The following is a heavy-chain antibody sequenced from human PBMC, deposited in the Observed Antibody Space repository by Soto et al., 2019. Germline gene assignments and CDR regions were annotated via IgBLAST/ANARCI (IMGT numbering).Heavy chain of an antibody. D-gene: IGHD3-10*01. CDR2: ISYDGSNK. J-gene: IGHJ6*02. CDR1: GFTFSSYG. CDR3: AKGDYYGSGSSPRHPDYYYGMDV. Sequence: GGSLRLSCAASGFTFSSYGMHWVRQAPGKGLEWVAVISYDGSNKYYADSVKGRFTISRDNSKNTLYLQMNSLRAEDTAVYYCAKGDYYGSGSSPRHPDYYYGMDVWGQGTTVTVSS. V-gene: IGHV3-30*18.